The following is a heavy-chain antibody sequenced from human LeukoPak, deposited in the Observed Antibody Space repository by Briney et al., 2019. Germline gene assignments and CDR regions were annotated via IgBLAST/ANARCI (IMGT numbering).Heavy chain of an antibody. J-gene: IGHJ4*02. Sequence: PSETLSLTCTVSGGSISSYYWSWIRQPPGKGLEWIGYIYYSGSTNCNPSLKSRVTISVDTSKNQFSLKLSSVTAADTAVYYCARAGVGYYDILTGYYPFDYWGQGTLATVSS. D-gene: IGHD3-9*01. CDR3: ARAGVGYYDILTGYYPFDY. CDR1: GGSISSYY. CDR2: IYYSGST. V-gene: IGHV4-59*01.